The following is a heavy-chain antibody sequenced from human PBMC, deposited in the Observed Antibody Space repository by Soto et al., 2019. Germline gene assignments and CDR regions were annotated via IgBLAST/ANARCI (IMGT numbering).Heavy chain of an antibody. V-gene: IGHV1-18*01. CDR2: ISAYDGQT. J-gene: IGHJ4*02. D-gene: IGHD3-22*01. CDR1: GDGFSNYG. CDR3: ARVWYYDSSGYYAFDY. Sequence: ASVKVSCKASGDGFSNYGFSWVRQAPGQGLEWLGWISAYDGQTNYTKKFQGRVTMTTDTSSSTAFMELRSLRSDDTAVYYCARVWYYDSSGYYAFDYWGLGTLVTVSS.